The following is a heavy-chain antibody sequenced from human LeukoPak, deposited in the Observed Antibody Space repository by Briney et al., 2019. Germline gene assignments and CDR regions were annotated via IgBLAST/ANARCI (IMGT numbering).Heavy chain of an antibody. CDR2: VWSDGNGK. CDR1: GFTFSTYG. J-gene: IGHJ4*02. D-gene: IGHD4-17*01. CDR3: VSVLTVTFDS. Sequence: GGSQRLSCAASGFTFSTYGMHWVRQAPGKGLEWVALVWSDGNGKFYADSVKGRFTISRDNSKNTVYLQMNSLRAEDTAVYYCVSVLTVTFDSWGQGTLVTVSS. V-gene: IGHV3-33*01.